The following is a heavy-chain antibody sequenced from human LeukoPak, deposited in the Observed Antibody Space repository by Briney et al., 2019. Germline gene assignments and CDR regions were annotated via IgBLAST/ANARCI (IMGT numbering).Heavy chain of an antibody. CDR1: GYTFTGYY. CDR3: ARNEYDFWSGYYNNYYYMDV. J-gene: IGHJ6*03. CDR2: INPNSGGT. Sequence: ASVKVSCKASGYTFTGYYMHWVRQAPGQGLEWMGRINPNSGGTNYTQKFQGRVTMTRDTSISTAYMELSSLRSEDTAVYYCARNEYDFWSGYYNNYYYMDVWGKGTTVTVSS. D-gene: IGHD3-3*01. V-gene: IGHV1-2*06.